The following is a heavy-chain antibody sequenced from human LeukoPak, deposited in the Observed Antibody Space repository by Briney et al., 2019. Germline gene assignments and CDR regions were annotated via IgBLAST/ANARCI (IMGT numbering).Heavy chain of an antibody. Sequence: ASVKVSCKASGYTFTSYDINWVRQATGQGLEWMGWMNSNSGNTGYAQKFQGRVTITRNTSISTAYMELSSLRSEDTAVYYCARTGKPDSSGYYYVLSWFDPWGQGTLVTVSS. J-gene: IGHJ5*02. CDR2: MNSNSGNT. CDR3: ARTGKPDSSGYYYVLSWFDP. V-gene: IGHV1-8*03. CDR1: GYTFTSYD. D-gene: IGHD3-22*01.